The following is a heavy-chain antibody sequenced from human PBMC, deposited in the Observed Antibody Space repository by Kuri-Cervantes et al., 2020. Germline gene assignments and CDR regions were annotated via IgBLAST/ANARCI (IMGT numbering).Heavy chain of an antibody. CDR3: AKVPAAVRSVVHYGMDV. Sequence: LSLTCAASGFAFSSYGMHWVRQAPGKGLEWVAVISYDGSNKYYADSVKGRFTISRDNSKNTLYLQMNSLRAEDTAVYYCAKVPAAVRSVVHYGMDVWGQGTTVTVSS. J-gene: IGHJ6*02. CDR1: GFAFSSYG. V-gene: IGHV3-30*18. D-gene: IGHD6-13*01. CDR2: ISYDGSNK.